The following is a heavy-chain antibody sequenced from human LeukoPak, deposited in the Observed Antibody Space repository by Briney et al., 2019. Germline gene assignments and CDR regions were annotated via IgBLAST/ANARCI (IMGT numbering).Heavy chain of an antibody. CDR1: GFTFSSYS. D-gene: IGHD5-18*01. J-gene: IGHJ5*02. V-gene: IGHV3-21*01. CDR2: ISSSSSYI. Sequence: PGGSLRLSCAASGFTFSSYSMNWVRQAPGKGLEWVSSISSSSSYIYYADSVKGRFTISRDNAKNSLYLQMNSLRAEDTAMYYCARGLRGYSYGRPDNWFDPWGQGTLVTVSS. CDR3: ARGLRGYSYGRPDNWFDP.